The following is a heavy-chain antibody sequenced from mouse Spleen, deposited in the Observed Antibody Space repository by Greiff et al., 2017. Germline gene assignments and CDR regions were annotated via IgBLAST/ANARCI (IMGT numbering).Heavy chain of an antibody. CDR3: ARGGVGYFDV. CDR2: IDPSDSYT. Sequence: VQLQQPGAELVMPGASVKLSCKASGYTFTSYWMHWVKQRPGQGLEWIGEIDPSDSYTNYNQKFKGKATLTVDKSSSTAYMQLSSLTSEDSAVYYCARGGVGYFDVWGTGTTVTVSS. J-gene: IGHJ1*03. V-gene: IGHV1-69*01. CDR1: GYTFTSYW.